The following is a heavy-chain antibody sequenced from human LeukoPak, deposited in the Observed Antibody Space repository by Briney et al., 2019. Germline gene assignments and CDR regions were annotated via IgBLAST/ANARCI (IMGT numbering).Heavy chain of an antibody. J-gene: IGHJ4*02. CDR1: GYRFTSYW. CDR3: VRHEYTFGMYYFDY. Sequence: GESLKISCKASGYRFTSYWIGWVRQLPGKGLEWMGIIFPADSDTTYSPSFEGQVTISVDKSNNTAYLQWTSLKASDSAVYYCVRHEYTFGMYYFDYWAQGTLVTVSS. D-gene: IGHD3-16*01. CDR2: IFPADSDT. V-gene: IGHV5-51*01.